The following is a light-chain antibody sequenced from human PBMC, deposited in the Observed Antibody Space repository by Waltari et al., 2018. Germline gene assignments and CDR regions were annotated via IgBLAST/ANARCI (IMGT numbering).Light chain of an antibody. V-gene: IGKV3-15*01. CDR3: QQYNHWPPIT. CDR2: AAS. J-gene: IGKJ5*01. CDR1: QSISNF. Sequence: DIVMTQSPATLSVSPGERVTLACRACQSISNFLAWYQQKLGQAPRLRIYAASTRATGIPARFSGSRSGTEYTLTISSLQSEDFAVYYCQQYNHWPPITFGQGTRLEIK.